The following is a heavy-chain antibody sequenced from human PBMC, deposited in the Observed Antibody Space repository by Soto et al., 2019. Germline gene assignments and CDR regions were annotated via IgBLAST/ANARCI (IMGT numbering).Heavy chain of an antibody. CDR3: ARDLGIGAAGRGHSFYYGMDI. J-gene: IGHJ6*02. CDR1: GFSFSTYW. Sequence: GSLRLSCAASGFSFSTYWMSWVRQAPGKGLEWVANIKQDESEKYYVDSVKGRFIISRDNAKKSLYLQINSLRVEDTAVYYCARDLGIGAAGRGHSFYYGMDIWGQGTTVTVSS. CDR2: IKQDESEK. V-gene: IGHV3-7*03. D-gene: IGHD6-13*01.